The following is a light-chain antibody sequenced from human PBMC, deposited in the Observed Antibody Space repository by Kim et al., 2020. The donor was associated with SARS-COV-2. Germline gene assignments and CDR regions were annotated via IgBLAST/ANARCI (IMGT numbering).Light chain of an antibody. Sequence: QSALTQPASVSGSPGQSITISCTGTSSDVGGSNYVSWYQQHPGKAPKLMIFDVTNRPSGVSNRFSGSKSGNTASLTISGLQAEDEADYHCSSYTTSSTLVFGGGTQLTVL. CDR3: SSYTTSSTLV. V-gene: IGLV2-14*03. CDR1: SSDVGGSNY. CDR2: DVT. J-gene: IGLJ2*01.